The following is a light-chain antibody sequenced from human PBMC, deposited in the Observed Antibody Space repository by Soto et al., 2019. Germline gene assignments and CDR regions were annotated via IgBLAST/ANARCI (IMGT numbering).Light chain of an antibody. CDR1: QSVGSY. CDR2: DAS. CDR3: QQRSNWPIT. Sequence: EIVLTQSPATLSLSPGERATLSCRASQSVGSYLAWYQQKPGQAPRLLIYDASNRATGIPVRFSGSGSGTDFTLTISSLEPEDFAVYYCQQRSNWPITFGQGTRLEIK. J-gene: IGKJ5*01. V-gene: IGKV3-11*01.